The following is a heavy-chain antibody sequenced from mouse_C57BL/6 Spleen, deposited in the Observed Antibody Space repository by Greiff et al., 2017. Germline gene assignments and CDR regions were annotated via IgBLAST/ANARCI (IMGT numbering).Heavy chain of an antibody. J-gene: IGHJ4*01. D-gene: IGHD2-4*01. CDR1: GYSFTGYF. CDR3: ARQIYYDY. V-gene: IGHV1-20*01. CDR2: INPYNGDT. Sequence: VQLQQSGPELVKPGDSVTISCKASGYSFTGYFMNWVMQSHGKSLEWIGRINPYNGDTFYNQKFKGKATLTVDTSSSTAHMEHRSLTSEGSGVYYGARQIYYDYWGQGTSVTVSS.